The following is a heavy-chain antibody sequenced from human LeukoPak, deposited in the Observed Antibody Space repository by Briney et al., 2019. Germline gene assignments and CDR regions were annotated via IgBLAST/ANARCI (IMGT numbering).Heavy chain of an antibody. J-gene: IGHJ4*02. D-gene: IGHD3-22*01. CDR3: ARDSIVVGSIDY. CDR1: GYTFTGYY. V-gene: IGHV1-2*06. Sequence: ASVRVSCKASGYTFTGYYMHWVRQAPGQGLEWMGRINPNSGGTNYAQKFQGRVTMTRGTSISTAYMELSRLRSDDTAVYYCARDSIVVGSIDYWGQGTLVTVSS. CDR2: INPNSGGT.